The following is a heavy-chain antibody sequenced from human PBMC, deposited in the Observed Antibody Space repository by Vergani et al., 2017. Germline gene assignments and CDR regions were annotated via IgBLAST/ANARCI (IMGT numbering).Heavy chain of an antibody. D-gene: IGHD6-19*01. CDR1: GGSISSYY. CDR3: ARVEAVAGDAFDI. V-gene: IGHV4-4*07. CDR2: IYTSGST. Sequence: QVQLQESGPGLVKPSETLSLTCTVSGGSISSYYWSWIRQPAGKGLEWIGRIYTSGSTNYNPSLKSRVTLSLDTSKNQFSLKLSSVTAADTAVYYCARVEAVAGDAFDIWGQGTMVTVSS. J-gene: IGHJ3*02.